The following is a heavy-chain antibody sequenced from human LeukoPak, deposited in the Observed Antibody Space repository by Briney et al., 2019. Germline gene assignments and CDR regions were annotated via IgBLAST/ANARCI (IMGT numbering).Heavy chain of an antibody. J-gene: IGHJ4*02. CDR1: GGSISSYY. D-gene: IGHD6-19*01. Sequence: SETLSLTCTVSGGSISSYYWSWIRQPPGKGLEWIGYIYYSGSTNYNPSLKSRVTISVDTSKNQFSLKLSSVTAADTAVYYCARDSRGGWESYFDYWGQGTLVTVSS. CDR2: IYYSGST. V-gene: IGHV4-59*01. CDR3: ARDSRGGWESYFDY.